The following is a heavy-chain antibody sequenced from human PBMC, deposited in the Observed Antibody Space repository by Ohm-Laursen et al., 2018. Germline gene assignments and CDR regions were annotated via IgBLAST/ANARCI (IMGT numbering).Heavy chain of an antibody. CDR2: ISWNSGSI. V-gene: IGHV3-9*01. J-gene: IGHJ4*02. CDR3: AKESLSGSYSY. Sequence: SLRLSCAASGFTFDDYAMHWVRQAPGKGLEWVSGISWNSGSIGYADSVKGRFTISRDNAKNSLYLQMNSLRAEDTALYYCAKESLSGSYSYWGQGTLVTVSS. CDR1: GFTFDDYA. D-gene: IGHD3-10*01.